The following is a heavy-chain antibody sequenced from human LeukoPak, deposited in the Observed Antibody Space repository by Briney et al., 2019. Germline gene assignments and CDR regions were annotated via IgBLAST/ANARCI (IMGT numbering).Heavy chain of an antibody. D-gene: IGHD2-2*03. V-gene: IGHV3-74*03. CDR2: IESDGTRT. J-gene: IGHJ6*02. CDR1: GITLGHYW. CDR3: VRGGHKLDIETPRYYYGLDV. Sequence: GGSLRLSCAASGITLGHYWMYWVRQGPGKGLVHVSRIESDGTRTVYADSVKGRFTISRDNAKNTMYLQMNSLRAEDTAVYYCVRGGHKLDIETPRYYYGLDVWGQGTTVPVSS.